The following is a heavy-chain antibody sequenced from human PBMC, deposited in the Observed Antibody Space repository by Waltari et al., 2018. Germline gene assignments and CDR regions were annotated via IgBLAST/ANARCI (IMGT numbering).Heavy chain of an antibody. CDR2: ISLDGNEK. V-gene: IGHV3-30*18. CDR3: AKELYPGYARRLFDY. CDR1: GFRFSNYG. J-gene: IGHJ4*02. D-gene: IGHD5-12*01. Sequence: QVQLVESGGGVVQPGRSLRLSCTASGFRFSNYGMHWVRQAPGKGLECGEIISLDGNEKHYADSVKGRLTVSRDNSKNTLFLQLNSLRAEDTAVYYCAKELYPGYARRLFDYWGQGTLVTVSS.